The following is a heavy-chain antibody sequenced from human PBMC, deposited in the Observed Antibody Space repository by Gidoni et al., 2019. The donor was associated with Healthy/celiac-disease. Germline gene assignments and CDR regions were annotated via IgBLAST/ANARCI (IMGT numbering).Heavy chain of an antibody. CDR3: AKDPGEWELMYWYFDL. D-gene: IGHD1-26*01. CDR1: GFTFSSYA. J-gene: IGHJ2*01. Sequence: EVQLLESGGGLVQPGGSLRLSCAASGFTFSSYAISWVRQAPGKGLEWVSAISGSGGSTYYADSVKGRFTISRDNSKNTLYLQMNSLRAEDTAVYYCAKDPGEWELMYWYFDLWGRGTLVTVSS. CDR2: ISGSGGST. V-gene: IGHV3-23*01.